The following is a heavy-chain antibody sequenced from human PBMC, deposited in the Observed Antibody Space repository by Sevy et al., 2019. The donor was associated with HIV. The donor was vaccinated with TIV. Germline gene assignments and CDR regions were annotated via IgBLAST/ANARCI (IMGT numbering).Heavy chain of an antibody. V-gene: IGHV3-48*01. CDR3: ARAGGDCYSKNECWFVS. Sequence: GGSLRLSCAASGFTFSAYSMNWVRQAPGKGLEGVSYISSSSGTIYYADPVKGQFTISRDNAKSSLYLQMNGLRAEDTAVYYCARAGGDCYSKNECWFVSWGQGTLVTVSS. CDR2: ISSSSGTI. J-gene: IGHJ5*01. CDR1: GFTFSAYS. D-gene: IGHD2-21*01.